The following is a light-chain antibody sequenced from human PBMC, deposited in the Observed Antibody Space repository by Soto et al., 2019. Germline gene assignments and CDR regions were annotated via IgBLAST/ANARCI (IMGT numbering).Light chain of an antibody. J-gene: IGKJ1*01. Sequence: EILLTQSPGTLSLSPGDRATLSCRASQSINGNYLHWYQQKPGQAPRLLIFGTSSRATGIPDRFIGGGSGTYFTLTISRLEPEDFAVYYCQQCGSLPGTFGQGTKVESK. CDR3: QQCGSLPGT. CDR1: QSINGNY. V-gene: IGKV3-20*01. CDR2: GTS.